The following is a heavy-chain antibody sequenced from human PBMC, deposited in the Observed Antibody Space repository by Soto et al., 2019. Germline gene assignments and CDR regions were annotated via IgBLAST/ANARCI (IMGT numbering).Heavy chain of an antibody. CDR3: TRLLAATSRVAVPADY. CDR2: IDPSDPQT. D-gene: IGHD6-13*01. J-gene: IGHJ4*02. Sequence: RGESLKISCKGSGYTFANYWITWVRQMPGKGLEWMGRIDPSDPQTNYSPSVEGHVTISVDKSISTTYLFWNSLRASDTAMYYCTRLLAATSRVAVPADYWGQGTRVTVSS. CDR1: GYTFANYW. V-gene: IGHV5-10-1*01.